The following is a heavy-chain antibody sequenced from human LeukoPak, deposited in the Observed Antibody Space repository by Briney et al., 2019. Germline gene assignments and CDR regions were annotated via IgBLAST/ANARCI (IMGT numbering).Heavy chain of an antibody. CDR2: IYPGDSDT. J-gene: IGHJ4*02. Sequence: GESLKISCKGSGYSFTSYWIGWVRQMPGKGLEWMGIIYPGDSDTRYSPSFQGQVTISADKSISTAYLQWSSLKASDTAMYYCARQELDYDYAWGSYRATRHFDYWGQGTLVTVSS. D-gene: IGHD3-16*02. CDR3: ARQELDYDYAWGSYRATRHFDY. CDR1: GYSFTSYW. V-gene: IGHV5-51*01.